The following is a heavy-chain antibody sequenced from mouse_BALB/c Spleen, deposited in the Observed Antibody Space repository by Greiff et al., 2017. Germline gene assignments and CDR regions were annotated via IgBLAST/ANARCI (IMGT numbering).Heavy chain of an antibody. J-gene: IGHJ3*01. CDR2: INPSSGYT. CDR1: GYTFTSYT. D-gene: IGHD2-2*01. V-gene: IGHV1-4*01. CDR3: ARDYGYDRFAY. Sequence: QVQLKQSGAELARPGASVKMSCKASGYTFTSYTMHWVKQRPGQGLEWIGYINPSSGYTNYNQKFKDKATLTADKSSSTAYMQLSSLTSEDSAVYYCARDYGYDRFAYWGQGTLVTVSA.